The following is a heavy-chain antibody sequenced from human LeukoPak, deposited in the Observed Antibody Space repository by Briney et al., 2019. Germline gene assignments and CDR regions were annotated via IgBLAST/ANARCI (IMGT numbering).Heavy chain of an antibody. Sequence: GGSLRLSCAASGFTFSDYWMTWVRQAAGKEVEGVANIKKDRSERGYVYSVNGGFTISRESTHTSLYLHLNILSPEDRAVYFCARDRIYYDILTGYLPLDHRGQGAQVPLSS. CDR2: IKKDRSER. D-gene: IGHD3-9*01. J-gene: IGHJ4*02. CDR3: ARDRIYYDILTGYLPLDH. V-gene: IGHV3-7*01. CDR1: GFTFSDYW.